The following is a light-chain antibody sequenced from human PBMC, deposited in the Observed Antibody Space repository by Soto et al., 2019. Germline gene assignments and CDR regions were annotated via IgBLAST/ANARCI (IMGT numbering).Light chain of an antibody. CDR2: GAS. CDR1: QSVSSN. J-gene: IGKJ4*01. CDR3: QQYNNWRLS. V-gene: IGKV3-15*01. Sequence: IVSPHPHATLSVPPGERATLPCRASQSVSSNLAWYQQKPGQAPRLLIYGASTRATGIPARFSGSGSGTEFTLTISSLQSEDFAVYCCQQYNNWRLSFGGGTKVDIK.